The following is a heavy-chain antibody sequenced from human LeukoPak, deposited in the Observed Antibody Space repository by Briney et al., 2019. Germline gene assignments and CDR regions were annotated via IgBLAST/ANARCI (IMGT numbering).Heavy chain of an antibody. V-gene: IGHV4-4*07. D-gene: IGHD1-26*01. Sequence: PSETLSLTCSVSGGSISSSYWSWIRQPAGKGLEWIGRIYSSGSTNYNPSLKSRVTMSVDTSKNQFSLKLSSVTAADTAVYYCARGTKWEPHYFDYWGQGTLVTVSS. CDR3: ARGTKWEPHYFDY. CDR1: GGSISSSY. J-gene: IGHJ4*02. CDR2: IYSSGST.